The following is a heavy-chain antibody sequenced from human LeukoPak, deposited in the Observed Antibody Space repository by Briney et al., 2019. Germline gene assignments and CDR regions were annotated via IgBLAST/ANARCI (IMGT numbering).Heavy chain of an antibody. CDR2: IYYSGST. Sequence: PSETLSLTCTVSGGSLSSSSYYWGWVRQPPGRGREWIGSIYYSGSTYYNPSRKGRVTISEKTSKNQCSLKLSSVTAADTAVYYCARLMVRGVIFDYWGQGTLVTVSS. V-gene: IGHV4-39*01. CDR3: ARLMVRGVIFDY. J-gene: IGHJ4*02. CDR1: GGSLSSSSYY. D-gene: IGHD3-10*01.